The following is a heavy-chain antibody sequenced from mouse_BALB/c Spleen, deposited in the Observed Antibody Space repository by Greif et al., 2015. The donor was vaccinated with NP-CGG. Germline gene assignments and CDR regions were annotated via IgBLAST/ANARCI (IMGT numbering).Heavy chain of an antibody. CDR2: ISSGGGST. CDR1: GFAFSSYD. V-gene: IGHV5-12-1*01. D-gene: IGHD1-1*01. J-gene: IGHJ2*01. CDR3: ARHYYGSSYSY. Sequence: EVQLVESGGGLVKPGGSLKLSCAASGFAFSSYDMSWVRQTPEKRLEWVAYISSGGGSTYYPDTVKGRFTISRDNAKNTLHLQMSSLKSEDTAMYYCARHYYGSSYSYWGQGTTLTVSS.